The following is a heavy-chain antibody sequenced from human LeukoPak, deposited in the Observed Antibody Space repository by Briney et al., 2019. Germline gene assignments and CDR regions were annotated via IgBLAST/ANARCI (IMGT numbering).Heavy chain of an antibody. CDR3: ARDPGIRNGMDV. CDR2: IYSGGTT. V-gene: IGHV3-53*01. CDR1: GFSFSGHW. J-gene: IGHJ6*02. D-gene: IGHD2/OR15-2a*01. Sequence: GGSLRLSCTASGFSFSGHWMHWARQLPGKGLEWVSVIYSGGTTYYADSVKGRFTISRDNSKNTLYLQMNSLRVDDTAVYYCARDPGIRNGMDVWGQGTTVTVSS.